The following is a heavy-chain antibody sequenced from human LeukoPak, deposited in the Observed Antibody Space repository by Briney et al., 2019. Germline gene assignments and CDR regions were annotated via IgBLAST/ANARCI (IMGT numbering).Heavy chain of an antibody. J-gene: IGHJ5*02. CDR2: ISWNSGSI. CDR3: AKGNRQWLNLIWFDP. CDR1: GFTFDDYA. D-gene: IGHD6-19*01. V-gene: IGHV3-9*03. Sequence: GGSLRLSCAASGFTFDDYAMHWVRQAPGKGLEWVSGISWNSGSIGYADSVKGRFTISRDNAKNSLYLQMNSLRAEDMALYYCAKGNRQWLNLIWFDPWGQGTLVTVSS.